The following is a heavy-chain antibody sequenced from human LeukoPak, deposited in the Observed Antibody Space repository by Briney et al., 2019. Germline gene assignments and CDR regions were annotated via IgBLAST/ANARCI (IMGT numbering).Heavy chain of an antibody. CDR1: GGSINRDNW. CDR2: VYYTGNT. V-gene: IGHV4-4*02. Sequence: SETLSLTCTVSGGSINRDNWWTWVRQPPGKGLEWIGEVYYTGNTHYNPSLQSRVTISVDKSKNQFSLDLSSVTAADTAVYYCARDWDGRDSDRSGYYPRWFDPWGQGTLVTVSS. D-gene: IGHD3-22*01. CDR3: ARDWDGRDSDRSGYYPRWFDP. J-gene: IGHJ5*02.